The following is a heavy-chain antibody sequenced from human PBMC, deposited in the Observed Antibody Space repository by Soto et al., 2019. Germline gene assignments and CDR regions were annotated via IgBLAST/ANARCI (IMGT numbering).Heavy chain of an antibody. J-gene: IGHJ5*02. CDR3: ARGVDDILTGYPNWFDP. Sequence: QPGGSLRLSCAASGFTFSSYGMHWVRQAPGKGLEWVAVIWYDGSNKYYADSVKGRFTISRDNSKNTLYLQMNSLRAEDTAVYYCARGVDDILTGYPNWFDPWGQGTLVTVSS. CDR2: IWYDGSNK. D-gene: IGHD3-9*01. CDR1: GFTFSSYG. V-gene: IGHV3-33*01.